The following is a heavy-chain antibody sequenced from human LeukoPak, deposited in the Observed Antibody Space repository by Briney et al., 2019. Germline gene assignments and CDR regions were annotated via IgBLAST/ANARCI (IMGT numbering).Heavy chain of an antibody. D-gene: IGHD2-15*01. V-gene: IGHV3-7*01. CDR2: IKQDGSVA. CDR3: AGGQGYLIQL. CDR1: GITFSSYW. Sequence: HPGGSLRLSCVGSGITFSSYWMNWVRQAPGKGLEWVAIIKQDGSVAHYVDSVKGRLTISRDNAKNSLHLQINNLRAEDTAVYYCAGGQGYLIQLWGQGTLVTVSS. J-gene: IGHJ4*02.